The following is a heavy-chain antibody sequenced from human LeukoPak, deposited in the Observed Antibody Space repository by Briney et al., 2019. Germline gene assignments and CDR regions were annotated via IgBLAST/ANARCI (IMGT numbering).Heavy chain of an antibody. CDR2: RRYDGSNK. V-gene: IGHV3-30*02. CDR3: AKTAAIVVVVAANDY. J-gene: IGHJ4*02. D-gene: IGHD2-15*01. CDR1: GFTFSSYG. Sequence: GGSLRLSFPASGFTFSSYGMHWLRQAPCKGVECVAFRRYDGSNKYYTDSVKGRFTISRDNSENTLYLQMNSLRAEDTAVYYCAKTAAIVVVVAANDYWGQGTLVTVSS.